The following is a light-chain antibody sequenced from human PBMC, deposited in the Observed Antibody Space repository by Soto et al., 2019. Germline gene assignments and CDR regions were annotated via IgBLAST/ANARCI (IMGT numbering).Light chain of an antibody. J-gene: IGKJ4*01. CDR1: QDISIW. Sequence: DIQITQSPSSVSASVGDRVTITCRASQDISIWLAWYQQKPGKAPKVLIYPASNLQSGVPSRFSGSGSGTDFTLTISSLQPEDFATYYCQQADSFPLTFGGGTKVEIK. V-gene: IGKV1-12*01. CDR3: QQADSFPLT. CDR2: PAS.